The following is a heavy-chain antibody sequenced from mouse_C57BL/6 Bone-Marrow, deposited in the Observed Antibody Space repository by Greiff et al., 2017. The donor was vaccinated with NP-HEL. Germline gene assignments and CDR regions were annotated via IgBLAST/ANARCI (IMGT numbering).Heavy chain of an antibody. Sequence: QVQLQQSGPGLVQPSQCLSITCTVTGFSLTSYGVHWVRQSPGKGLEWLGVIWSGGSTDYNAAFISRLSISKDNSKSQVFFKMNSLQADDTAIYYCARKDYGSRSGFAYWGQGTLVTVSA. V-gene: IGHV2-2*01. CDR1: GFSLTSYG. D-gene: IGHD1-1*01. CDR2: IWSGGST. CDR3: ARKDYGSRSGFAY. J-gene: IGHJ3*01.